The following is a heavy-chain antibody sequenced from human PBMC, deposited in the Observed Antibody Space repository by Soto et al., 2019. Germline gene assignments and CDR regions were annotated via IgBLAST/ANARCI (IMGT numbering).Heavy chain of an antibody. CDR2: INPSGGST. CDR3: AREGNGDYELGNWFDP. J-gene: IGHJ5*02. V-gene: IGHV1-46*03. Sequence: ASVKVSCKASGYTFTSYYMHWVRQAPGQGLEWMGIINPSGGSTSYAQKFQGRVTMTRDTSTSTVYMELSSLRSEDTAVYYCAREGNGDYELGNWFDPWGQGTLVTVSS. D-gene: IGHD4-17*01. CDR1: GYTFTSYY.